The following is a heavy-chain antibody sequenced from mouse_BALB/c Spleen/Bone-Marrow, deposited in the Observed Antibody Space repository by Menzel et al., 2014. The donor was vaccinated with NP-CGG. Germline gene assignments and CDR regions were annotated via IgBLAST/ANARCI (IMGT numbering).Heavy chain of an antibody. D-gene: IGHD2-14*01. Sequence: VQLQQSGPELEKPGASVKISCKASGYSFTGYNMNWVKQNNGKSLEWIGNIDPSYGGISYNQKFKGKATLTVDKSSNTAYMQHKSLTSEDSAVYYCAISIEYRPLDYWGQGTLVTVSA. V-gene: IGHV1-39*01. CDR3: AISIEYRPLDY. CDR1: GYSFTGYN. J-gene: IGHJ3*01. CDR2: IDPSYGGI.